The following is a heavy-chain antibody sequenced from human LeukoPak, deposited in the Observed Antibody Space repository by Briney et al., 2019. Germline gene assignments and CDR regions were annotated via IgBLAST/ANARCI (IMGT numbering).Heavy chain of an antibody. D-gene: IGHD6-13*01. CDR1: GYTFTSYG. J-gene: IGHJ4*02. V-gene: IGHV1-18*01. CDR3: ARDRRGIAAAGTLDY. Sequence: ASVKVSCKASGYTFTSYGISWVRQAPGQGLEWMGWISAYNGNTNYAQKLQGRVTMTTDTSTSTAYMELRSLRSDDTAVYYCARDRRGIAAAGTLDYWGQGTLVTVSS. CDR2: ISAYNGNT.